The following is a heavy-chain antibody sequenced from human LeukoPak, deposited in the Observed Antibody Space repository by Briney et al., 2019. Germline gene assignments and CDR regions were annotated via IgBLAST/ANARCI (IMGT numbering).Heavy chain of an antibody. J-gene: IGHJ5*02. D-gene: IGHD3-3*01. CDR1: GGSISSYY. V-gene: IGHV4-59*08. CDR3: ARTYYDFWSGCTGWFDP. CDR2: IYYSGST. Sequence: SETLSLTCTVSGGSISSYYWSWIRQPPGKGLEWIGYIYYSGSTNYNPSLKSRVTISVDTSKNQFSLKLSSVTAADTAVYYCARTYYDFWSGCTGWFDPWGQGTLVTVSS.